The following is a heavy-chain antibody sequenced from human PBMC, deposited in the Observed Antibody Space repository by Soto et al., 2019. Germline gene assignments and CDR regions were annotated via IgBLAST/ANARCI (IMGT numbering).Heavy chain of an antibody. CDR1: GSSINSSGYY. Sequence: LSPTCTVSGSSINSSGYYGGWIRQPPGKGLEWIGSMFYCVSTYYNPSLKSRVTVSVDTSKNQFSLNLRSVTAADTAVYYCARLPSRHLVDYWGQGTLVTVSS. CDR3: ARLPSRHLVDY. CDR2: MFYCVST. J-gene: IGHJ4*02. D-gene: IGHD3-3*02. V-gene: IGHV4-39*01.